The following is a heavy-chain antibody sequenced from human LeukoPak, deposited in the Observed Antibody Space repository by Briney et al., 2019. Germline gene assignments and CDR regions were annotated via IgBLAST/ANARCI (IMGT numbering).Heavy chain of an antibody. CDR2: IRYDGSNK. D-gene: IGHD3-10*01. V-gene: IGHV3-30*02. CDR3: AKDHLRYYYGSGNYFDY. J-gene: IGHJ4*02. Sequence: GGSLGLSCAASGFTFSSYGMHWVRQAPGKGLEWVAFIRYDGSNKYYAGSVKGRFTISRDNSKNTLYLQMNSLRAEDTAVYYCAKDHLRYYYGSGNYFDYWGQGTLVTVSS. CDR1: GFTFSSYG.